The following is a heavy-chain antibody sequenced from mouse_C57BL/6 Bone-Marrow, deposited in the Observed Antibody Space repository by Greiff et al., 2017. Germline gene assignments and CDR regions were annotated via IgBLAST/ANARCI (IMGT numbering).Heavy chain of an antibody. CDR2: ILPGSGST. D-gene: IGHD2-1*01. V-gene: IGHV1-9*01. CDR3: ARDGNSRYFDY. Sequence: QVQLKQSGAELMKPGASVKLSCKATGYTFTGYWIEWVKQRPGHGLEWIGEILPGSGSTTYNEKFKGKATFTADPSSNTAYMQLSSLTTEDSAIYYCARDGNSRYFDYWGQGTTLTVSS. J-gene: IGHJ2*01. CDR1: GYTFTGYW.